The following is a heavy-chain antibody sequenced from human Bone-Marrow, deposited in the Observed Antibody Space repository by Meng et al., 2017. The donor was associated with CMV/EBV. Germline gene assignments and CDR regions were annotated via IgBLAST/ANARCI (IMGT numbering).Heavy chain of an antibody. CDR3: ARDLDTIFRYGMDV. CDR2: ISSSSSYI. Sequence: GESLKISCAASGFSFSTYGMNWVRQAPGKGLELVSCISSSSSYIYNADSVKGRFTISRDNAKNSLYLQMNSLRAEDTAVYYCARDLDTIFRYGMDVCGQGTTVTVSS. V-gene: IGHV3-21*01. D-gene: IGHD3-3*01. J-gene: IGHJ6*02. CDR1: GFSFSTYG.